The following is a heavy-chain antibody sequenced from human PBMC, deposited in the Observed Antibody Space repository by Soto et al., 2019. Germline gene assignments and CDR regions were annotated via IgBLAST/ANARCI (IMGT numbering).Heavy chain of an antibody. D-gene: IGHD4-17*01. Sequence: ASVKVSCKASGYTFTGYYMHWVRQAPGQGLEWMGWINPNSGGTNYAQKFQGWVTMTRDTSISTAYMELSRLRSDDTAVYYCARAAPIDYGDPYYYYGMDVWGQGTTVTV. CDR1: GYTFTGYY. J-gene: IGHJ6*02. CDR3: ARAAPIDYGDPYYYYGMDV. CDR2: INPNSGGT. V-gene: IGHV1-2*04.